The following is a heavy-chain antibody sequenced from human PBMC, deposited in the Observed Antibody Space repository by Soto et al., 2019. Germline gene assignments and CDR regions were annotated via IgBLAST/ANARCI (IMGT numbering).Heavy chain of an antibody. J-gene: IGHJ3*02. CDR1: GFTFNSYA. D-gene: IGHD2-15*01. CDR3: GSLGRGHAYDI. Sequence: PGGSLRLSCAASGFTFNSYAMSWVRQAPGKGLECVSAISGSGGSTYYANSVKGRFTISRDSSKNTLYLQMGSLRAEDMAVYYCGSLGRGHAYDIWGQGTMVTVSS. CDR2: ISGSGGST. V-gene: IGHV3-64*01.